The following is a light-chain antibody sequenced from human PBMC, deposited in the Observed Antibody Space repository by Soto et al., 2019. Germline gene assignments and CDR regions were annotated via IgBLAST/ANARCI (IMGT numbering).Light chain of an antibody. CDR2: LNSDGSH. CDR1: SGHSSYA. Sequence: QSVLTQSPSASVSLGASVKLTCTLSSGHSSYAIAWHQQQPEKGPRYLMKLNSDGSHSKGDGIPDRFSGSSSGAERYLTISSLQSEDEADYYCQTWGTVVFGGGTKLTVL. J-gene: IGLJ2*01. V-gene: IGLV4-69*01. CDR3: QTWGTVV.